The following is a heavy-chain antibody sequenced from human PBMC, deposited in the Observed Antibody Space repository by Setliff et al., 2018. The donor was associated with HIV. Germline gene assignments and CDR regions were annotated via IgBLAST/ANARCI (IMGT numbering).Heavy chain of an antibody. J-gene: IGHJ4*02. CDR1: GVSVIGYY. CDR2: IHYNERT. D-gene: IGHD3-22*01. V-gene: IGHV4-59*05. CDR3: ARAPGAYYYDSSGYPIGIRFDY. Sequence: SETLSLTCSVSGVSVIGYYWTWMRQPPGKGLEYIGSIHYNERTYYNPSLKSRVTISVDMSKNQFSLNLNSVTAADTAVYYCARAPGAYYYDSSGYPIGIRFDYWGQGALVTVSS.